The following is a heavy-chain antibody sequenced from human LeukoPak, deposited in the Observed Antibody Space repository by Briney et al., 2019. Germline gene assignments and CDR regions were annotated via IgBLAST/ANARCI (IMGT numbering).Heavy chain of an antibody. D-gene: IGHD3-9*01. V-gene: IGHV1-18*01. CDR2: ISAYNGNT. Sequence: GASVKVSCKASGYTFTSYGISWVRQAPGQGLEWMGWISAYNGNTNYAQKLQGRVTMTTDTSTSTAYMELRSLRSDDTAVYYCARDDDILTGAVAFDPWGQGTLSPSPQ. J-gene: IGHJ5*02. CDR3: ARDDDILTGAVAFDP. CDR1: GYTFTSYG.